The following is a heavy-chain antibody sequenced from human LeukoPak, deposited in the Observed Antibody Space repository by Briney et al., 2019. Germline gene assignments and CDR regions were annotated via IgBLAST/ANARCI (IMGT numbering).Heavy chain of an antibody. D-gene: IGHD2-15*01. J-gene: IGHJ4*02. CDR3: ARARVGSVLPDY. CDR1: GGSFSGYY. CDR2: INHSGST. Sequence: SETLSLTCAVHGGSFSGYYWSWIRQPPGKGLEWIGEINHSGSTNYNPSLKSRVTISVDTSKNQFSLKLSSVTAADTAVYYCARARVGSVLPDYWGQGTLVTVSS. V-gene: IGHV4-34*01.